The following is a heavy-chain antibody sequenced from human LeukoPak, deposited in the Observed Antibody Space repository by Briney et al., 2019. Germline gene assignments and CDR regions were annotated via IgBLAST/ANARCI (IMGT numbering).Heavy chain of an antibody. J-gene: IGHJ5*02. CDR1: GFTFSSYA. D-gene: IGHD3-22*01. CDR2: ISYDGSNK. V-gene: IGHV3-30-3*01. Sequence: GGSLRLSCAASGFTFSSYAMHWVRQAPGKGLEWVAVISYDGSNKYYADSVKGRFTISRDNSKNTLYLQMNSLRAEDTAVYYCAREVVIREAWFDPWGQGTLVTVSS. CDR3: AREVVIREAWFDP.